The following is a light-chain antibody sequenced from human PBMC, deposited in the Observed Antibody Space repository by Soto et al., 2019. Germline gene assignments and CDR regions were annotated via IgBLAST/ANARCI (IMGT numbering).Light chain of an antibody. Sequence: EIVLTQSPGTLSLSPGERATLSCRASQTVRPNYLAWYQQKPGQPPRLLIYGGSSRAAGIPDRFSGSGSGTDFTLTISRLEPEDFAVYYCQVYTTSPQTFGQGTKVELK. CDR2: GGS. V-gene: IGKV3-20*01. CDR1: QTVRPNY. CDR3: QVYTTSPQT. J-gene: IGKJ1*01.